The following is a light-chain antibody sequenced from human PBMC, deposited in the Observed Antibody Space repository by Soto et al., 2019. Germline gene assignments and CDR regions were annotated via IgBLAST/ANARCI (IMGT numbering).Light chain of an antibody. CDR1: SSNIGAVYD. CDR3: QSYDSSLSSSV. J-gene: IGLJ2*01. CDR2: VDS. Sequence: QSVLTQPPSVSGAPGQRVTISCTGSSSNIGAVYDVHWYQQLPGTAPKLLIYVDSNRPSGVPDRFSGSKSGTSVSLAITGLQAEDEADYYCQSYDSSLSSSVFGGGTKLTVL. V-gene: IGLV1-40*01.